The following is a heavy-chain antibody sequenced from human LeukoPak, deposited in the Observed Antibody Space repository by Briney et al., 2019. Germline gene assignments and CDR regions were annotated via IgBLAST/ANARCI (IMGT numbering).Heavy chain of an antibody. J-gene: IGHJ3*02. CDR2: IVTNNGGT. CDR3: ARGGPHHGFDI. CDR1: GYTFTDYY. V-gene: IGHV1-2*02. Sequence: GASVKVSCKASGYTFTDYYMHWVRQAPGQGLEWMGWIVTNNGGTNYAQIFKGRVTMTRDTSVSTAYVEVSDLKSDDTAVYYCARGGPHHGFDIWAQGTMVTVSS.